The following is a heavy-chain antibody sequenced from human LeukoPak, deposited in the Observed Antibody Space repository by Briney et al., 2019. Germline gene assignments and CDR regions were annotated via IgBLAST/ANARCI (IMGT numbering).Heavy chain of an antibody. Sequence: GSVKVSCKASGYTFPSYDINWVRQATGQGLEWMGWMNPNSGNTGYAQKFQGRVTMTRNTSISTAYMELSSLRSEDTAVYYCAKSSYYYDSSGYYYRNAFDIWGQGTMVTVSS. J-gene: IGHJ3*02. V-gene: IGHV1-8*01. CDR2: MNPNSGNT. CDR3: AKSSYYYDSSGYYYRNAFDI. CDR1: GYTFPSYD. D-gene: IGHD3-22*01.